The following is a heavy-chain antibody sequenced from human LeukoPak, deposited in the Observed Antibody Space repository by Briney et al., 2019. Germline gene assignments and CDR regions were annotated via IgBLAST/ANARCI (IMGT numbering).Heavy chain of an antibody. CDR2: INHSGST. CDR3: ARERLLSIGYYYYYMDV. V-gene: IGHV4-34*01. J-gene: IGHJ6*03. D-gene: IGHD2/OR15-2a*01. CDR1: GGSFSGYY. Sequence: SETLSLTCAVYGGSFSGYYWSWIRQPPGKGLEWIGEINHSGSTNYNPSLKSRATISVDTSKNQFSLKLSSVTAADTAVYYCARERLLSIGYYYYYMDVWGKGTTVTVSS.